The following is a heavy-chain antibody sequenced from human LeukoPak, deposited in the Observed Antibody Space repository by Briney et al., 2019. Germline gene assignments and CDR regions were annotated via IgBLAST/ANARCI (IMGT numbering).Heavy chain of an antibody. CDR3: ATLPPELLINY. Sequence: PGGSLRLSCAASGFTFSSYSMNWVRQAPGKGLEWVSSISSSSSYIYYADSGKGRFTISRDNAKNSLYLQMNSLRAEDTAVYYCATLPPELLINYWGQGTLVTVSS. D-gene: IGHD1-26*01. V-gene: IGHV3-21*01. CDR2: ISSSSSYI. CDR1: GFTFSSYS. J-gene: IGHJ4*02.